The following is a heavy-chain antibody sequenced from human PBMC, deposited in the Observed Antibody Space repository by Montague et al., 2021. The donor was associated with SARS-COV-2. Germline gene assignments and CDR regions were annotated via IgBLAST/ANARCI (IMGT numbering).Heavy chain of an antibody. Sequence: SETLSLTCTVSGYSISSGYYWGWIRQPPGKGLEWIGSIYHSGSTSYNPSLKSRVTISVDTSKNQFSLKLSSVTAADTAVYYCARERRYCSGGSCYPGWFDPWGQGTLVTVSS. D-gene: IGHD2-15*01. CDR1: GYSISSGYY. CDR3: ARERRYCSGGSCYPGWFDP. J-gene: IGHJ5*02. CDR2: IYHSGST. V-gene: IGHV4-38-2*02.